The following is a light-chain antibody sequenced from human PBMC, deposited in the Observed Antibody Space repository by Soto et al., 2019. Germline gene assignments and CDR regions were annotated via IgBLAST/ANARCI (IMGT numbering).Light chain of an antibody. V-gene: IGKV3D-15*01. CDR2: DAS. CDR1: QSVWTY. CDR3: QQYNNWPPIT. Sequence: DIVLTQSPATLSLYPGERATLSCRASQSVWTYLAWYQQKRGQAPRLLMYDASNRASGVPARFSGSGSGTEFTLTISSLQSEDFAVYYCQQYNNWPPITFGQGTRLENK. J-gene: IGKJ5*01.